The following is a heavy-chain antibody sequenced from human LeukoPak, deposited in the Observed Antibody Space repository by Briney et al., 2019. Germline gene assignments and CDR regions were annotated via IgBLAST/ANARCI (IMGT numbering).Heavy chain of an antibody. CDR2: IYYSGRT. CDR3: ARSEDCSGGSCYTVTPPDY. D-gene: IGHD2-15*01. V-gene: IGHV4-31*03. Sequence: SSETLSLTCTVSGGSISSGGYYWSWIRQHPGKGLEWIGYIYYSGRTYYNPSLKSRVTISVDTSKNQFSLKLSSVTAADTAVYYCARSEDCSGGSCYTVTPPDYWGQGTLVTVSS. J-gene: IGHJ4*02. CDR1: GGSISSGGYY.